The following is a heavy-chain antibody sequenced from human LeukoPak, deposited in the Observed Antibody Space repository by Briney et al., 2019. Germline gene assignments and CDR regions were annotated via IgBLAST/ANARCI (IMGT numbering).Heavy chain of an antibody. CDR1: GFSFSSYA. CDR3: VKDVSRYSGYDSTFDY. Sequence: PGGSLRLSCTASGFSFSSYAMSWVRQAPGKGLEWVSAISGSGGNTYYADSVKGRFTISRDNSKNTLYLQMSSLRAEDTAVYYCVKDVSRYSGYDSTFDYWGQGTLVTVSS. J-gene: IGHJ4*02. D-gene: IGHD5-12*01. V-gene: IGHV3-23*01. CDR2: ISGSGGNT.